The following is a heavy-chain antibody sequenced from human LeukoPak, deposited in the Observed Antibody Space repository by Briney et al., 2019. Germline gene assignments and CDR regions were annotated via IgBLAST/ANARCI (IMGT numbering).Heavy chain of an antibody. Sequence: GGSLRLSCSASGFTVSSNYMSWVRQAPGKGLEWVAFIRYDESNKYYGDSVKGRFTISRDNSKNTLYLQMNSLRAEDTAVYYCARDRSGYCSGGSCYSFDYWGQGTLVTVSS. J-gene: IGHJ4*02. CDR2: IRYDESNK. CDR3: ARDRSGYCSGGSCYSFDY. V-gene: IGHV3-30*02. CDR1: GFTVSSNY. D-gene: IGHD2-15*01.